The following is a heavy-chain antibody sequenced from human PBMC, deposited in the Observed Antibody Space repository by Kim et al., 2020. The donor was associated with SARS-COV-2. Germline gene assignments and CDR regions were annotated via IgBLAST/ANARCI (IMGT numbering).Heavy chain of an antibody. CDR2: ISYDGSNK. CDR3: ARDTWYGGHFDY. CDR1: GFTFSSYA. Sequence: GGSLRLSCAASGFTFSSYAMHWVRQAPGKGLEWVAVISYDGSNKYYADSVKGRFTISRDNSKNTLYLQMNSLRAEDTAVYYCARDTWYGGHFDYWGQGTLVTVSS. J-gene: IGHJ4*02. V-gene: IGHV3-30-3*01. D-gene: IGHD2-15*01.